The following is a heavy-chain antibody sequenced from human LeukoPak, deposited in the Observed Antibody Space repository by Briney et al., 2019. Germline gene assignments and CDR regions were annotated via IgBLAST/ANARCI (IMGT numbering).Heavy chain of an antibody. V-gene: IGHV3-30*18. Sequence: GGSLRLSCAASGFTFSSYGMHWVSQAPGKGLEWVAVISYDGSNKYYADSEKGRFTISRDNSKNTLYLQMNSLRAEDTAVYYCAKDRDSGSYRGTFDYWGQGTLVTVSS. CDR3: AKDRDSGSYRGTFDY. CDR2: ISYDGSNK. J-gene: IGHJ4*02. CDR1: GFTFSSYG. D-gene: IGHD1-26*01.